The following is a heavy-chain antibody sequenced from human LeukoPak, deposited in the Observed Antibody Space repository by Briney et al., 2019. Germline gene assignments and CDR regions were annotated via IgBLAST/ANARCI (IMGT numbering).Heavy chain of an antibody. V-gene: IGHV3-7*01. CDR2: IEQDGSEK. J-gene: IGHJ5*02. CDR3: ARASYGGNA. Sequence: GGSLRLSCAASGFTFSTYWMSWVRQAPGKGLEWVANIEQDGSEKNYVDSVKGRFTISRDNAKNSLYLQMNSLKAEDTAVYYCARASYGGNAWGQGTLVTVSS. D-gene: IGHD4-23*01. CDR1: GFTFSTYW.